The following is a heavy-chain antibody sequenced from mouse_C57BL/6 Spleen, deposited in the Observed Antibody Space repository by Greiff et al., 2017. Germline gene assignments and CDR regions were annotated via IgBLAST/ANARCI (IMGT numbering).Heavy chain of an antibody. CDR3: ARKGDYDYDGGFYY. J-gene: IGHJ2*01. CDR2: LWSGGST. CDR1: GFSLTSYG. V-gene: IGHV2-2*01. Sequence: QVQLQQSGPGLVQPSQSLSITCKVSGFSLTSYGVHWVRQSPGKGLEWLGVLWSGGSTDYNAAFISRLSISKDNSKSQVFFKMNSLQADDTAIYYCARKGDYDYDGGFYYWGQGTTLTVST. D-gene: IGHD2-4*01.